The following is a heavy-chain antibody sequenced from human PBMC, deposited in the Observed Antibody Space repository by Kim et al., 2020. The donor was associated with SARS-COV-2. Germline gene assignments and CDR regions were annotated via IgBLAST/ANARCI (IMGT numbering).Heavy chain of an antibody. CDR1: GYTFTSYA. CDR3: ARVLGGSGSPWYYGMDV. Sequence: ASVKVSCKASGYTFTSYAMNWVRQAPGQGLEWMGWINTNTGNPTYAQGFTGRFVFSLDTSVSTAYLQISSLKAEDTAVYYCARVLGGSGSPWYYGMDVWGQGTTVTVSS. J-gene: IGHJ6*02. CDR2: INTNTGNP. V-gene: IGHV7-4-1*02. D-gene: IGHD3-10*01.